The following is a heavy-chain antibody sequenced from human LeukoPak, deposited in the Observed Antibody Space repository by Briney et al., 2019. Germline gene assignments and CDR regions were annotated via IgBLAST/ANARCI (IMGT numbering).Heavy chain of an antibody. CDR2: IYPGDSDT. CDR3: ARRYTTSEIFDY. J-gene: IGHJ4*02. CDR1: GYSFPNYW. Sequence: GKSLKISCKGSGYSFPNYWIGWVRQMPGKGLEWLGIIYPGDSDTRYSPSFQGQVTILADKSISTAYLQWSSLKASDTAMYYCARRYTTSEIFDYWGQGTLVTVSS. D-gene: IGHD6-13*01. V-gene: IGHV5-51*01.